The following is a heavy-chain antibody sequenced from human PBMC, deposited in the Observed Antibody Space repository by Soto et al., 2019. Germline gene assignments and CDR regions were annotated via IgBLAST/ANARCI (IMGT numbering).Heavy chain of an antibody. J-gene: IGHJ4*02. Sequence: EVQVVESGGGLVQPGGSLRLSCTASGFTFSDHYMDWVRQAPGKGLEWVGRTRNKANSYTTEYAASVKGRFTISRNDSENSLYLQMNSLKTEDTAVYYCAREKYYYDNNGYYSFDYWGQGTLVTVSS. CDR3: AREKYYYDNNGYYSFDY. CDR2: TRNKANSYTT. CDR1: GFTFSDHY. V-gene: IGHV3-72*01. D-gene: IGHD3-22*01.